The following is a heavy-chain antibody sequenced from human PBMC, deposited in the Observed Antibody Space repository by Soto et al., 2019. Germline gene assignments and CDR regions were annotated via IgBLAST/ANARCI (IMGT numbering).Heavy chain of an antibody. CDR2: IRANDESI. V-gene: IGHV3-48*03. CDR3: ARETLRDAIDI. J-gene: IGHJ3*02. CDR1: GFAYSTYA. Sequence: GGSLRLSCAASGFAYSTYAMNWVRQAPGKRLEWVSNIRANDESIYYADSVKGRVSVSRDNAKNSLFLEMNSLRVDDTAVYYCARETLRDAIDIWGQGTMVTVSS.